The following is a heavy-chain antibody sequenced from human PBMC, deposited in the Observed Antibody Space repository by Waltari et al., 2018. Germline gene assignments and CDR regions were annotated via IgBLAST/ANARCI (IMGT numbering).Heavy chain of an antibody. V-gene: IGHV3-15*01. J-gene: IGHJ4*02. Sequence: EVQLVESGGGLVKPGGSLRLSCAASGFTFSNAWMSWVRQAPGKGLEWVGRIKNKTDGGTTDYAAPVKGRFTISRDDSKNTLYLQMNSLKTEDTAVYYCTTDPPYQLLSGGQGTLVTVSS. D-gene: IGHD2-2*01. CDR3: TTDPPYQLLS. CDR1: GFTFSNAW. CDR2: IKNKTDGGTT.